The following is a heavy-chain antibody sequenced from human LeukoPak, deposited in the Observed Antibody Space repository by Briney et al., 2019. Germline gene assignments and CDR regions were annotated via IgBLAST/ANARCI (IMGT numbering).Heavy chain of an antibody. J-gene: IGHJ1*01. CDR2: ISSSGSTI. D-gene: IGHD1-26*01. Sequence: GGSLRLSCAASGFTFSDYYMSWIRQAPGKGLEWVSYISSSGSTIYYADSVKGRFTISRDNAKNSLYLRMNSLRAEDTAVYYCARDRLKVGATDAPLEHWGQGTLVTVSS. V-gene: IGHV3-11*01. CDR3: ARDRLKVGATDAPLEH. CDR1: GFTFSDYY.